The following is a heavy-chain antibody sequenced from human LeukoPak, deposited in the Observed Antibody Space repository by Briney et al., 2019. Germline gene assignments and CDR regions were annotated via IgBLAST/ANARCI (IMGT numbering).Heavy chain of an antibody. Sequence: GGSLRLSCAASGFTFSSYGMHWVRQAPGKGLEWVAVISYDGSNKYYADSVEGRFTISRDNSKNTLYLQMNSLRAKDTAVYYCAKDRRYYGSGSYMDYWGQGTLVTVSS. D-gene: IGHD3-10*01. CDR3: AKDRRYYGSGSYMDY. V-gene: IGHV3-30*18. CDR1: GFTFSSYG. CDR2: ISYDGSNK. J-gene: IGHJ4*02.